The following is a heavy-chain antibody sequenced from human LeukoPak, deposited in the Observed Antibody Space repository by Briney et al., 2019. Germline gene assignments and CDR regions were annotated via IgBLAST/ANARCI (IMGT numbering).Heavy chain of an antibody. CDR2: ISGSGGSR. D-gene: IGHD6-25*01. CDR1: GVTFSSYA. J-gene: IGHJ4*02. V-gene: IGHV3-23*01. CDR3: APGGGFFDY. Sequence: PGGSLRLSCAASGVTFSSYAMSWVRQAPGKGLELVSAISGSGGSRYYADSVKGRFTISRDNSKNTLYLQMNSLRAEDTAVYYCAPGGGFFDYWGQGTLVTVSS.